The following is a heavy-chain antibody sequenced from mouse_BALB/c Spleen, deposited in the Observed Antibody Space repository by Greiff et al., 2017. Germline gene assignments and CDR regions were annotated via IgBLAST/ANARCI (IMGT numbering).Heavy chain of an antibody. CDR2: IWAGGST. V-gene: IGHV2-9*02. CDR1: GFSLTSYG. CDR3: ARFYRLYAMDY. D-gene: IGHD2-14*01. Sequence: VKVVESGPGLVAPSQSLSITCTVSGFSLTSYGVHWVRQPPGKGLEWLGVIWAGGSTNYNSALMSRLSISKDNSKSQVFLKMNSLQTDDTAMYYCARFYRLYAMDYWGQGTSVTVSS. J-gene: IGHJ4*01.